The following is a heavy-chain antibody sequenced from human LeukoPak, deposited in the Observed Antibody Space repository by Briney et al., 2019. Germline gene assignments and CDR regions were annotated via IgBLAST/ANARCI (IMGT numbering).Heavy chain of an antibody. Sequence: PSETLSLTCAVYGETFSGFYWSWIRQPPGKGLEWIGEINYSGSTDYNPSLKSRVTISVDTSKNQFSLNLNSVAAADTAVYYCARISTVTHQFDYWGQGMLVTVSS. CDR3: ARISTVTHQFDY. D-gene: IGHD4-17*01. V-gene: IGHV4-34*01. CDR2: INYSGST. J-gene: IGHJ4*02. CDR1: GETFSGFY.